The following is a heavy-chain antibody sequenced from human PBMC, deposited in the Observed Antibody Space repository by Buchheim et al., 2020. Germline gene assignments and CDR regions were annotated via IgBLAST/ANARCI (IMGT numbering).Heavy chain of an antibody. D-gene: IGHD3-10*01. V-gene: IGHV3-33*08. CDR1: GFTFSSYW. Sequence: VQLVESGGGLVQPGGSLRLSCAASGFTFSSYWMSWVRQAPGKGLEWVTTIWYDGSNEYYIDSVKGRFTISRDNSKSTVYLQMDSLRVEDTAVYYCARECTSGNSNNGPTDYWGQGTL. J-gene: IGHJ4*02. CDR3: ARECTSGNSNNGPTDY. CDR2: IWYDGSNE.